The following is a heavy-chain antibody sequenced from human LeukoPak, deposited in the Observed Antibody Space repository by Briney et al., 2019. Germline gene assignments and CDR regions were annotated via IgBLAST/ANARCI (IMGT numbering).Heavy chain of an antibody. V-gene: IGHV3-7*01. J-gene: IGHJ6*03. CDR2: IKQDGSEK. CDR3: AREKRATVSYYYYMDV. CDR1: GFTFSSYW. D-gene: IGHD4-11*01. Sequence: GGSLRLSCAASGFTFSSYWMRWVRQAPGKGLEGVANIKQDGSEKYYVDSVKGRFTISRDNAKNSLYLQMNSLRAEDTAVYYCAREKRATVSYYYYMDVWGKGTTVTVSS.